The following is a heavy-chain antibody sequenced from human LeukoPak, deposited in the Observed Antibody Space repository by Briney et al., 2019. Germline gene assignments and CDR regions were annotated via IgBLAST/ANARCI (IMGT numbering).Heavy chain of an antibody. D-gene: IGHD4-17*01. Sequence: GGSLRLSCAASGFTFSNYWMSWVRQAPGKGLEWVANIKQDGSEKYYVDSVKGRFTISRDNAKNSLYLQMNSLRAEDTAVYYCARYRSVTTGKRFFDYWGQGTLVTVSS. J-gene: IGHJ4*02. CDR2: IKQDGSEK. CDR1: GFTFSNYW. V-gene: IGHV3-7*03. CDR3: ARYRSVTTGKRFFDY.